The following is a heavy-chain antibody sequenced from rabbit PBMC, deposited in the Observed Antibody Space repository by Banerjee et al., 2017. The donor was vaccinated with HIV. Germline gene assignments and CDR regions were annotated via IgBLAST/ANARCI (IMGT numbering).Heavy chain of an antibody. D-gene: IGHD3-1*01. V-gene: IGHV1S40*01. CDR1: GFSFSSSYY. CDR3: ARGVPGAIVNEGISL. CDR2: IYAGSSGST. J-gene: IGHJ4*01. Sequence: QSLEESGGDLVQPEGSLTLTCTASGFSFSSSYYMCWVRQAPGKGLEWIACIYAGSSGSTFYASWAKGRFTISKTSSTTVTLQMTSQTVADTATYFCARGVPGAIVNEGISLWGQGTLVTVS.